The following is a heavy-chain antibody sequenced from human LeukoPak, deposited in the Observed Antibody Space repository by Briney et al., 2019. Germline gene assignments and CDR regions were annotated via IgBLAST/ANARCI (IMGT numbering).Heavy chain of an antibody. Sequence: SSETLSLTCTVSGGSIRSYYWSWIRQPAGKGLEWIGRIHSSGSTNYNPSLKTRVTMSVDTSKNQCSLKLSSVTAADTAVYYCAREFSGQDCSGGSCQDYWGQGTLVTVSS. CDR1: GGSIRSYY. J-gene: IGHJ4*02. CDR2: IHSSGST. V-gene: IGHV4-4*07. CDR3: AREFSGQDCSGGSCQDY. D-gene: IGHD2-15*01.